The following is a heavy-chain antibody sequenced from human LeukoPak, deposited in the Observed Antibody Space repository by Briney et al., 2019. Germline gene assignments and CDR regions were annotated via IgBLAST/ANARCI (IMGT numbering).Heavy chain of an antibody. Sequence: SETLSLTCTVSGGSISSSSYYWGWIRQPPGKGLEWIGSLYYSGNTYYNPSLKSRVTISTDTSKNQFSLKLSSVTAADTAVYYCARDYYILTGYYSIDYWGQGTLVTVSS. V-gene: IGHV4-39*07. CDR2: LYYSGNT. D-gene: IGHD3-9*01. CDR1: GGSISSSSYY. J-gene: IGHJ4*02. CDR3: ARDYYILTGYYSIDY.